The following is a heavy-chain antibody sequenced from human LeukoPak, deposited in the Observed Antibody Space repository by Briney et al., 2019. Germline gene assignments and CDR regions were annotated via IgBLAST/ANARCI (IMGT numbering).Heavy chain of an antibody. CDR2: IYYSGST. CDR1: GGSISSGGYY. J-gene: IGHJ4*02. CDR3: ARVPYYYDSSGYFHFDY. V-gene: IGHV4-61*08. D-gene: IGHD3-22*01. Sequence: PSQTLSLTCNVSGGSISSGGYYWSWIRQPPGKGLEWIGYIYYSGSTNYNPSLKSRVTISVDTSKNQFSLKLSSVTAADTAVYYCARVPYYYDSSGYFHFDYWGQGTLVTVSS.